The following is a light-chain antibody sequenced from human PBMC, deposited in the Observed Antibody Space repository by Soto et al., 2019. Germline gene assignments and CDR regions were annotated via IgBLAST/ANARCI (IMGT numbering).Light chain of an antibody. CDR2: GTS. Sequence: EIVLTQSRGTLSLSPGERASLSCRASQTVSRSYLAWYQQRPGQAPRLLIYGTSTRATGIPDRFSGSGSGTDFTLTISRLEPEDFAVYYCQQYVDSPLTFGGGTKVDIK. CDR3: QQYVDSPLT. CDR1: QTVSRSY. V-gene: IGKV3-20*01. J-gene: IGKJ4*01.